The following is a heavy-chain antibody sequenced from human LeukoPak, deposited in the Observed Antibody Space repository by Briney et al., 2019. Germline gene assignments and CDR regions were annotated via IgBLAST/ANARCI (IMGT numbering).Heavy chain of an antibody. V-gene: IGHV1-2*04. CDR3: ARDKPVFGVVVRYYGMDV. CDR1: GYTFTGYY. Sequence: GASVKVSCKASGYTFTGYYMHWVRQAPGQGLEWMGWINPNSGGTNYAQKFQGWVTMTRDTSISTAYMELSRLRSDDTAVYYCARDKPVFGVVVRYYGMDVWGQGTTVTVSS. D-gene: IGHD3-3*01. CDR2: INPNSGGT. J-gene: IGHJ6*02.